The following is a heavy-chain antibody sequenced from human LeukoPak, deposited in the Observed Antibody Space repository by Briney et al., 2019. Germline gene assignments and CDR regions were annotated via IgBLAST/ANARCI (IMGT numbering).Heavy chain of an antibody. J-gene: IGHJ4*02. Sequence: ASVKVSCKASGYTFTSYNMHWVRQAPGQGLEWMGIIHPGVGSSSYARQFQGRLTMTRDTSTSTVYMELSSLRSEDTAVYYCARRDLTIVTTRGFVYWGQGTLVTVSS. CDR1: GYTFTSYN. V-gene: IGHV1-46*01. CDR2: IHPGVGSS. D-gene: IGHD4-11*01. CDR3: ARRDLTIVTTRGFVY.